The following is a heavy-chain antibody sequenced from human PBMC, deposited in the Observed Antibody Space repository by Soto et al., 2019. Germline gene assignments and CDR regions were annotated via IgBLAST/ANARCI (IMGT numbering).Heavy chain of an antibody. CDR2: ISSSSSYI. CDR3: ARDHYDSSGYLASLGY. V-gene: IGHV3-21*01. D-gene: IGHD3-22*01. Sequence: EVQLVESGGGLVKPGGSLRLSCAASGFTFSSYSMNWVRQAPGKGLEWVSYISSSSSYIYYADSVKGRLTISRDNAKNSPYLQMNSLRAEDTAVYYCARDHYDSSGYLASLGYWGQGTLVTVSS. CDR1: GFTFSSYS. J-gene: IGHJ4*02.